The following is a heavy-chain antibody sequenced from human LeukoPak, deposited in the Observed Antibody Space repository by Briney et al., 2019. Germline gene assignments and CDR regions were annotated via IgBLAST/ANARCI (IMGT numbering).Heavy chain of an antibody. J-gene: IGHJ4*02. D-gene: IGHD6-19*01. CDR3: ARVPIAVAAVDY. CDR2: IYHSGST. V-gene: IGHV4-4*02. CDR1: GGSISCSNW. Sequence: SETLSLTCAVSGGSISCSNWWSWVRQPPGKGLEWIGEIYHSGSTNYNPSLKSRVTISVDKSKNQFSLKLSSVTAADTAVYYCARVPIAVAAVDYWGQGTLVTVSS.